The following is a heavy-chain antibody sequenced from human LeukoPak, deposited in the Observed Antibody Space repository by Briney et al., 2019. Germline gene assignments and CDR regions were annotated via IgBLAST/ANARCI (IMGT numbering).Heavy chain of an antibody. CDR3: ARRVTSNWFGP. CDR1: GGSISSYY. D-gene: IGHD2-21*02. Sequence: SETLSLTCTVSGGSISSYYWSWIRQPPGKGLEWIGYMYYSGSTNYNPSLKSRVTISVDTSKNQFSLKLSSVTAADTAVYYCARRVTSNWFGPWGQGTLVTVSS. CDR2: MYYSGST. V-gene: IGHV4-59*08. J-gene: IGHJ5*02.